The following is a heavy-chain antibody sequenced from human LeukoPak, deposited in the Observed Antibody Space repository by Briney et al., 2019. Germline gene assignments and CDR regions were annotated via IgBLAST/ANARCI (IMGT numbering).Heavy chain of an antibody. CDR2: INPNSGGT. CDR1: GYTFTGYY. V-gene: IGHV1-2*06. CDR3: ARDGVKWELHFGY. D-gene: IGHD1-26*01. Sequence: ASVTVSCKASGYTFTGYYMHWVRQAPGQGLEWMGRINPNSGGTNYAQKFQGRVTMTRDTSISTAYMELSRLRSDDTAVYYCARDGVKWELHFGYWGQGTLVTVSS. J-gene: IGHJ4*02.